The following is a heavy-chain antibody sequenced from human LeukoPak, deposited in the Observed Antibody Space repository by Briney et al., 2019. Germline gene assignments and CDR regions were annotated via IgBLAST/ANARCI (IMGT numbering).Heavy chain of an antibody. CDR2: IYYSGST. CDR1: GGSITSYY. Sequence: SETLSLTCTVSGGSITSYYWGWIRQPPGKGLEWIGSIYYSGSTYYNPSLKSRVTISVDTSKNQFSLKLSSVTAADTAVYYCARAIAAAGLYYYYYYYMDVWGKGTTVTVSS. CDR3: ARAIAAAGLYYYYYYYMDV. J-gene: IGHJ6*03. D-gene: IGHD6-13*01. V-gene: IGHV4-39*07.